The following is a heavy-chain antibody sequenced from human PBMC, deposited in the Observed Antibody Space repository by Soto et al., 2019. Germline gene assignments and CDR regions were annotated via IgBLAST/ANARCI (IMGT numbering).Heavy chain of an antibody. Sequence: QVQLVESGGGVVQPGRSLRLSCAASGFTFSSYGMHWVRQAPGKGLEWVAVIWYDGSNKYYADSVKGRFTISRDNSKNTLYLQMNSLRAEDTAVYYCARRSGYDYRWYFDLWGRGTLVTVSS. CDR1: GFTFSSYG. CDR2: IWYDGSNK. V-gene: IGHV3-33*01. CDR3: ARRSGYDYRWYFDL. J-gene: IGHJ2*01. D-gene: IGHD5-12*01.